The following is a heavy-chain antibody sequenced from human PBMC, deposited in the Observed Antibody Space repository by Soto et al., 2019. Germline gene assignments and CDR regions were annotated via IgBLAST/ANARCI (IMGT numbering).Heavy chain of an antibody. J-gene: IGHJ3*02. Sequence: SETLSLTCAVYGGSFSGYYWSWIRQPPGKGLEWIGEINHSGSTNYNPSLKSRVTISVDTSKNQFSLKLSSVTAADTAVYYCARGQGPFWSGYYLGAFDIWGQGTMVTVSS. CDR3: ARGQGPFWSGYYLGAFDI. V-gene: IGHV4-34*01. D-gene: IGHD3-3*01. CDR2: INHSGST. CDR1: GGSFSGYY.